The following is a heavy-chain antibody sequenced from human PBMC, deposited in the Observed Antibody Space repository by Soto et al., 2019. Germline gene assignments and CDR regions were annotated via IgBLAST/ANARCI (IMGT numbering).Heavy chain of an antibody. CDR2: INPSGGST. J-gene: IGHJ3*02. Sequence: ASVNVSCKASGYTFTSYYMHWVRQAPGQGLEWMGIINPSGGSTSYAQKFQGRVTMTRDTSTSTVYMELSSLRSEDTAVYYCARDSERILLWFGELLYPNDAFDIWGQGTMVTVSS. CDR3: ARDSERILLWFGELLYPNDAFDI. CDR1: GYTFTSYY. D-gene: IGHD3-10*01. V-gene: IGHV1-46*01.